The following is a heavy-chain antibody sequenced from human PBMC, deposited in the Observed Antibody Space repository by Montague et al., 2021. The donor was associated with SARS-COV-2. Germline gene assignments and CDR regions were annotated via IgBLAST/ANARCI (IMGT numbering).Heavy chain of an antibody. CDR3: AKAYMTTVTTLDFDY. Sequence: SLRLSCAASGFTFSSYAMSWVRQAPGKGLEWVSAISGSGGSAYYADSVKGRFTISRDNSKNTLYLQMNSLRAEDTAVYYCAKAYMTTVTTLDFDYWGQGTLVTVSS. D-gene: IGHD4-17*01. CDR2: ISGSGGSA. V-gene: IGHV3-23*01. J-gene: IGHJ4*02. CDR1: GFTFSSYA.